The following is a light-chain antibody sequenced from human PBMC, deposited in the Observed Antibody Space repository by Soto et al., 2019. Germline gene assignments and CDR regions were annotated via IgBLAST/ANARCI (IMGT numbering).Light chain of an antibody. V-gene: IGKV3-20*01. CDR3: QQYGRSPLT. CDR2: GAS. Sequence: EIVLTQSPGTLSLSPGERATLSCRASQSVSSSYLAWYQQKPGQAPRLLIYGASSRATGIPDRFSGSGSGTEFTLTISRLEPADFAVYYCQQYGRSPLTFGGGTKVEIK. J-gene: IGKJ4*01. CDR1: QSVSSSY.